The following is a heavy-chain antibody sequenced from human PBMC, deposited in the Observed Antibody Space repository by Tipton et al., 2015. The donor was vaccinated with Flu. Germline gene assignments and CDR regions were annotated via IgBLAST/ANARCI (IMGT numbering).Heavy chain of an antibody. V-gene: IGHV4-4*07. D-gene: IGHD3-10*01. CDR2: IYSSGST. J-gene: IGHJ4*02. CDR3: AGGSGSGSYVIFDF. CDR1: GGSISSYY. Sequence: LRLSCTVSGGSISSYYWSWIRQPAGKGLEWIGRIYSSGSTNYNPSLKGRVTMSVDTSKNQFSLKLSSVTAADTALYYCAGGSGSGSYVIFDFWGQGTLITVAS.